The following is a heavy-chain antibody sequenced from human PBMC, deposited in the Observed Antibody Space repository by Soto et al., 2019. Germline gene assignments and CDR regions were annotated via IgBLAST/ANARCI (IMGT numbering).Heavy chain of an antibody. V-gene: IGHV4-59*01. CDR2: IYYSGST. CDR3: ARQIFPGIAVAGAWFDP. Sequence: SETLSLTCTVSGGSISSYYWSWIRQPPGKGLEWIGYIYYSGSTNYNPSLKSRVTISVDTSKNQFSLKLSSVTAADTAVYYCARQIFPGIAVAGAWFDPWGQGTLVTVSS. D-gene: IGHD6-19*01. J-gene: IGHJ5*02. CDR1: GGSISSYY.